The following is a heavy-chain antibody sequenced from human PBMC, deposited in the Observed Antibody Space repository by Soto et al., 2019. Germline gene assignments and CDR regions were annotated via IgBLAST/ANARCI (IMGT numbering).Heavy chain of an antibody. V-gene: IGHV3-23*01. J-gene: IGHJ3*02. CDR3: ARDPFFGAFDI. Sequence: PGGSLRLSCAASGFSFSTYGMGWVRQPPGKGLEWVSGISGSGGDTYYADAVKGRFTISRDNSKNTLYLQMNSLRAEDTAVYYCARDPFFGAFDIWGQGTMVTVSS. CDR1: GFSFSTYG. D-gene: IGHD3-16*01. CDR2: ISGSGGDT.